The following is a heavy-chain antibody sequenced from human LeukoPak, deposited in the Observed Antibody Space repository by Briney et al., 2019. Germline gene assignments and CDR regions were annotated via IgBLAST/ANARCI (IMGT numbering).Heavy chain of an antibody. J-gene: IGHJ6*02. CDR1: GGSISSSIYY. CDR2: IYYSGST. D-gene: IGHD3-9*01. Sequence: SETLSLTCTVSGGSISSSIYYWGWIRQPPGKGLEWIGSIYYSGSTYYNPSLKSRVTISVDTSKNQFSLKLSSVTAADTAVYYCARRRVLRYFDWYSTVDGMDVWGQGTTVTVSS. CDR3: ARRRVLRYFDWYSTVDGMDV. V-gene: IGHV4-39*01.